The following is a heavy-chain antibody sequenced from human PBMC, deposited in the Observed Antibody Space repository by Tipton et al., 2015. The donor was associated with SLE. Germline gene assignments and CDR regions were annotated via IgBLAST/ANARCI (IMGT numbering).Heavy chain of an antibody. CDR2: IYTSGTT. CDR1: GGSIGSGSYY. CDR3: ARGGGGAFDI. Sequence: TLSLTCTVSGGSIGSGSYYWSWIRQPAGKGLEWIGRIYTSGTTNYNPSLKSRVTISLDTSKNQFSLKLSSVTAADTAVYYCARGGGGAFDIWGQGTMVTVSS. V-gene: IGHV4-61*02. D-gene: IGHD2-21*01. J-gene: IGHJ3*02.